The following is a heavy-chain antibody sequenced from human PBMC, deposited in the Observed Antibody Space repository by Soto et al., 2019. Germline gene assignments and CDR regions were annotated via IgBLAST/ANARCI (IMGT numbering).Heavy chain of an antibody. CDR3: ARCPGGGTTDPDYYYYGMDV. CDR2: IYYSGST. CDR1: GGSISSGDYY. D-gene: IGHD1-7*01. Sequence: PSETLSLTCTVSGGSISSGDYYWSWIRQPPGKGLEWIGYIYYSGSTYYNPSLKSRVTISVDTSKNQFSLKLSSVTAADTAVYYCARCPGGGTTDPDYYYYGMDVGGQGTTVTVSS. J-gene: IGHJ6*02. V-gene: IGHV4-30-4*01.